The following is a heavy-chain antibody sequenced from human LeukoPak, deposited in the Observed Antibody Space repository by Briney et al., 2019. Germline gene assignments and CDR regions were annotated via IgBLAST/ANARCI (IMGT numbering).Heavy chain of an antibody. Sequence: GASVKVSCKASGGTFSSYAISWVRQAPGQGLEWMGGIIPIFGTANYAQKFQGRVTITADESTSTAYMELSSLRSEDTAVYYCARDSGGIMVREAPTPQGIYFDPWGQGTLVTVSS. V-gene: IGHV1-69*01. CDR3: ARDSGGIMVREAPTPQGIYFDP. J-gene: IGHJ5*02. CDR2: IIPIFGTA. D-gene: IGHD3-10*01. CDR1: GGTFSSYA.